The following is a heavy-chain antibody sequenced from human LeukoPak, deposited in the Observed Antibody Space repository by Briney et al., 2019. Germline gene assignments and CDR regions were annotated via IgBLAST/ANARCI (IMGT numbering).Heavy chain of an antibody. V-gene: IGHV3-23*01. D-gene: IGHD2-15*01. J-gene: IGHJ4*02. Sequence: PGGSLRLSCAASGFTFSTYAMTWVRQAPGKGLEWVSALSGNAYSTYYADSVKGRFTISRDNSKNTLYLQMNSLRAGDAAVYYCAKAPVTTCSGAYCYPFDYWSQGTLVTVSS. CDR3: AKAPVTTCSGAYCYPFDY. CDR2: LSGNAYST. CDR1: GFTFSTYA.